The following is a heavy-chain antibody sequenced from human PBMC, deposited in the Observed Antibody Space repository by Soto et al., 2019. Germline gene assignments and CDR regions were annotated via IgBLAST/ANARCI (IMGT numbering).Heavy chain of an antibody. CDR3: ARAGSCGFDP. J-gene: IGHJ5*02. D-gene: IGHD1-26*01. CDR2: ISAYNGNT. CDR1: GYTFTSYA. V-gene: IGHV1-18*01. Sequence: AASVKVSCKASGYTFTSYAMHWVRQAPGQRLEWMGWISAYNGNTNYAQKLQGRVTMTTDTSTSTAYMELRSLRSDDTAVYYCARAGSCGFDPWGQGTLVTVSS.